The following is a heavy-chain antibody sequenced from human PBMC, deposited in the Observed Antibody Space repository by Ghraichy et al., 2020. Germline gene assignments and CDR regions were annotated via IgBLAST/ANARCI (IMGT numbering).Heavy chain of an antibody. V-gene: IGHV1-2*02. J-gene: IGHJ4*02. CDR1: GYTFTGYY. D-gene: IGHD2-15*01. Sequence: ASVKVSCKASGYTFTGYYIHWVRQAPGHGLEWLGWINPSRGATEYALKFGGRITMTRDTSLSTAYMELRDLKYADAAIYFCARRFGYCNGGSCYSDYFDSWGQGTLLTVS. CDR2: INPSRGAT. CDR3: ARRFGYCNGGSCYSDYFDS.